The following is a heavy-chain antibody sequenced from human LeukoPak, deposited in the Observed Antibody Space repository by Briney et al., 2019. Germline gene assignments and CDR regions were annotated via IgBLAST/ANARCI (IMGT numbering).Heavy chain of an antibody. CDR3: ARVGSLRTGDVNWYFDL. J-gene: IGHJ2*01. V-gene: IGHV3-64*01. Sequence: GGSLRLSCAASGFTFSNAWMSWVRQAPGKGLEYVSAISSNGGSTYYANSVKGRFTISRDNSKNTLYLQMGRLRAEDMAVYYCARVGSLRTGDVNWYFDLWGRGTLVTVSS. CDR2: ISSNGGST. CDR1: GFTFSNAW. D-gene: IGHD7-27*01.